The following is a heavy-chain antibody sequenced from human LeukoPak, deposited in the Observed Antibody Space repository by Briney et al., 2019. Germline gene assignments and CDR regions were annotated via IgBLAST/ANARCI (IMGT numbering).Heavy chain of an antibody. D-gene: IGHD3-22*01. Sequence: GGSLRLSCAASGFTFSRYSFNWVRHAPGKGLEWVSSINTVASYIYYADSVRGRFTISRDNAENSLWLQMNGLRAEDSAVYYCARLRRNSDRSGFYYYYDNWGQGTLVTVSS. CDR3: ARLRRNSDRSGFYYYYDN. V-gene: IGHV3-21*01. CDR2: INTVASYI. J-gene: IGHJ4*02. CDR1: GFTFSRYS.